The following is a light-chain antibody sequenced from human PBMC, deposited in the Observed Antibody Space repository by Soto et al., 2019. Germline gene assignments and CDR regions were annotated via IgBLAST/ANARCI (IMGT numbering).Light chain of an antibody. V-gene: IGKV1-39*01. Sequence: DIQMTQSPSSLSASIGDSVTVTCRASQGIYTYLNWFRQRPGEAPKLLIYAASSLQGGVPSRFSGSGSGAFFTLTISNLQPEDCATYYCQQSYSTPRTFGQGTKVEI. J-gene: IGKJ2*01. CDR2: AAS. CDR3: QQSYSTPRT. CDR1: QGIYTY.